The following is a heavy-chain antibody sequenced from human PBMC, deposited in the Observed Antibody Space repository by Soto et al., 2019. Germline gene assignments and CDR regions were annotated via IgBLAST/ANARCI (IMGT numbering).Heavy chain of an antibody. CDR2: INHSGST. D-gene: IGHD3-3*01. CDR3: ARGREITIFGVGLNRLDP. CDR1: GGSFSGYY. Sequence: PSETLSLTCAVYGGSFSGYYWSWIRQPPGKGLEWIGEINHSGSTNYNPSLKSRVTISVDTSKNQFSLKLSSVTAADTAVYYCARGREITIFGVGLNRLDPWGQGTLVTVSS. J-gene: IGHJ5*02. V-gene: IGHV4-34*01.